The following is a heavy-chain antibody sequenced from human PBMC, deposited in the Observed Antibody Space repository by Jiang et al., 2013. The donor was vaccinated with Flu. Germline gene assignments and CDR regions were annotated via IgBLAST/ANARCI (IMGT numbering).Heavy chain of an antibody. D-gene: IGHD2-15*01. CDR2: IYYSGST. CDR1: GGSISSSSYY. CDR3: KGYCSGGSCYSGDY. J-gene: IGHJ4*02. Sequence: GSGLVKPSETLSLTCTVSGGSISSSSYYWGWIRQPPGKGLEWIGSIYYSGSTYYNPSLKSRVTISVDTSKNQFSLKLSSVTAADTAVYYCKGYCSGGSCYSGDYWGQGTLVTVSS. V-gene: IGHV4-39*07.